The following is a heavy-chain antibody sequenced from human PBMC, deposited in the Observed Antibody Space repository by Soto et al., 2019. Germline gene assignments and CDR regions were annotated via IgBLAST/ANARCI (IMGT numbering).Heavy chain of an antibody. D-gene: IGHD3-16*01. CDR1: GFSLSTSGVG. Sequence: QITLKESSPALVKPTQTLTLTCTFSGFSLSTSGVGVGWIRQPPGKALEWLAVIYWDDNKRYSPSLMRRLTITKDTSRSHVVLTLANMDPVDTATYFCAHITLTSDPPIDSWGQGTLVTVSS. V-gene: IGHV2-5*02. CDR3: AHITLTSDPPIDS. J-gene: IGHJ4*02. CDR2: IYWDDNK.